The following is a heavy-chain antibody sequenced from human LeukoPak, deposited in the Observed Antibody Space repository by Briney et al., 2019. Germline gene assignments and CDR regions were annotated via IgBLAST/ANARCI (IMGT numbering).Heavy chain of an antibody. CDR1: GFTFSSYG. D-gene: IGHD1-1*01. CDR3: ARILLERRGWSGNWFDP. CDR2: IRYDGSNK. V-gene: IGHV3-30*02. Sequence: PGGSLRLSCAASGFTFSSYGMHWVRQAPGKGLEWVAFIRYDGSNKYYADSVKGRFTISRDNSKNTLYLQMNSLRSDDTAVYYCARILLERRGWSGNWFDPWGQGTLVTVSS. J-gene: IGHJ5*02.